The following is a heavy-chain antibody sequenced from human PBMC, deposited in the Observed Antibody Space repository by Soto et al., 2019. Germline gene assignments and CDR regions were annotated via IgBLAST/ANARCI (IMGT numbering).Heavy chain of an antibody. CDR2: ISAHSGNT. J-gene: IGHJ4*01. D-gene: IGHD1-1*01. CDR1: GYAFTTYG. Sequence: QVHLVQSGAEVKKPGASVKVSCKGSGYAFTTYGITWVRQAPGQGLEWMGWISAHSGNTNYAQKLQGRVTVTRDTSTSPAYMELRSLRSDDTAVYYWARGRYGDYWGHGALVTVSS. CDR3: ARGRYGDY. V-gene: IGHV1-18*01.